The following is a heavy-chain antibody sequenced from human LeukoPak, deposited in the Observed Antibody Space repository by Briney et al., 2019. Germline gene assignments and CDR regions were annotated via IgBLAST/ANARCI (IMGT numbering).Heavy chain of an antibody. CDR1: GGSISSGAYY. D-gene: IGHD4-11*01. V-gene: IGHV4-31*03. CDR3: ARVGVYTNYPFDY. J-gene: IGHJ4*02. Sequence: PSETLSLTCTVSGGSISSGAYYWNWIRQHPGKGLVWIGYFYHSGSTYYNPSLKSRVTISVDTSKNLFSLKLSSVTAADTAVYYCARVGVYTNYPFDYWGQGTLVTVSS. CDR2: FYHSGST.